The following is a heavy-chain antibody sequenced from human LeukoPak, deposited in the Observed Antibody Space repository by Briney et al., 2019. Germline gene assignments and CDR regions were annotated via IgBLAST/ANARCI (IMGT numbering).Heavy chain of an antibody. D-gene: IGHD6-13*01. CDR2: ISGSGGST. J-gene: IGHJ4*02. V-gene: IGHV3-23*01. Sequence: PGGSLRLSCAASGFTFSSYAMSWVRQAPGKGLEWVSAISGSGGSTYYADSVKGRFTISRDNSKNTLYLQMNSLRAEDTAVYYCTRASKAASGTSYLDYWGQGTLVTVSS. CDR3: TRASKAASGTSYLDY. CDR1: GFTFSSYA.